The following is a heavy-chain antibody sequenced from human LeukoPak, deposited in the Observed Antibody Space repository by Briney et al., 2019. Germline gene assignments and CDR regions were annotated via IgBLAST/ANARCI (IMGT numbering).Heavy chain of an antibody. CDR2: IIPIFGTA. D-gene: IGHD3-22*01. J-gene: IGHJ4*02. V-gene: IGHV1-69*06. CDR3: ARREVSYYYDSSGYSLYY. Sequence: RASVKVSCKASGGTFSSYAISWVRQAPGQGLEWMGGIIPIFGTANYAQKFQGRVTITADKSTSTAYMELSSLRSEDTAVYYCARREVSYYYDSSGYSLYYWGQGTLVTVSS. CDR1: GGTFSSYA.